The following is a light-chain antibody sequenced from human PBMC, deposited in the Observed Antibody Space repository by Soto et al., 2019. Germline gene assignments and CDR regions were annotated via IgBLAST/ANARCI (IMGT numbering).Light chain of an antibody. J-gene: IGKJ1*01. CDR1: QGISNC. CDR2: AVS. CDR3: QRYNSAST. V-gene: IGKV1-27*01. Sequence: DIQMTQSPSSLSASVGDRVTITCRASQGISNCLAWYQQKPGKVPELLIYAVSTLQSGVPPRFTGSGSGTDFSLTTSSLQPEDVATYYCQRYNSASTFGQGTKVEIK.